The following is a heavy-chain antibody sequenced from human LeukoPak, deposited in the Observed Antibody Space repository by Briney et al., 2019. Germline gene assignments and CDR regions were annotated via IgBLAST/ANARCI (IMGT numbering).Heavy chain of an antibody. D-gene: IGHD2-15*01. J-gene: IGHJ4*02. CDR2: IKQDGSEK. CDR3: AREAGYCSARSCRRSD. CDR1: GFTFSSYW. Sequence: SGGSLRLSCAASGFTFSSYWMSWVRQAPGKGLEWVANIKQDGSEKYYVDSVKGRFTVSRDNAKNSLYLQMDSLRAEDTAVYYCAREAGYCSARSCRRSDWGQGTLVTVSS. V-gene: IGHV3-7*01.